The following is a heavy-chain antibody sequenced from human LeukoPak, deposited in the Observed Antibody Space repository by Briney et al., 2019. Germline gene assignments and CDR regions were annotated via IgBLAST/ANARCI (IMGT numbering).Heavy chain of an antibody. CDR1: GGTFSSYA. CDR2: IIPIFGTA. J-gene: IGHJ4*02. Sequence: SVKVSCKASGGTFSSYAISWVRQAPGQGLEWMGGIIPIFGTANYAQKFQGRVTITADESTSTAYMELSSLRSEDMAVYYCARVDVLGTTPNFDYWGQGTLVTVSS. CDR3: ARVDVLGTTPNFDY. V-gene: IGHV1-69*01. D-gene: IGHD4-11*01.